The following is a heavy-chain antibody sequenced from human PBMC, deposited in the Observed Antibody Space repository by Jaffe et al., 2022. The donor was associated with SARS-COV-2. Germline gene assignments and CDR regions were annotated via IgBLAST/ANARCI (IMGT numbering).Heavy chain of an antibody. Sequence: EVQLVESGGGLVKPGGSLRLSCAASGFTFSSYSMNWVRQAPGKGLEWVSSISSSSSYIYYADSVKGRFTISRDNAKNSLYLQMNSLRAEDTAVYYCARGSGYSSSSGDYWGQGTLVTVSS. J-gene: IGHJ4*02. D-gene: IGHD6-6*01. CDR2: ISSSSSYI. V-gene: IGHV3-21*01. CDR3: ARGSGYSSSSGDY. CDR1: GFTFSSYS.